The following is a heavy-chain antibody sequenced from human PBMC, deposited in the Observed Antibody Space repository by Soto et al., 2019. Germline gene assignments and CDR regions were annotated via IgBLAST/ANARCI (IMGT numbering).Heavy chain of an antibody. CDR1: GGSISGYY. J-gene: IGHJ5*02. CDR2: IYYSGST. CDR3: ARSGYCSGGRCYWDNWFDP. D-gene: IGHD2-15*01. Sequence: QVQLQESGPGLVKPSETLSLTCTVSGGSISGYYWSWIRQPPGKGLEWLGYIYYSGSTNYSPSLKSRLTISIHTSKNQFSPKVNSVTAADTAVYYCARSGYCSGGRCYWDNWFDPWGQGTLVTVSS. V-gene: IGHV4-59*01.